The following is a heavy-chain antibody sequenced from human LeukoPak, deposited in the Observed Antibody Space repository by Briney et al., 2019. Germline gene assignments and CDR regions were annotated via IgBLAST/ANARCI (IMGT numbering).Heavy chain of an antibody. CDR1: GYTFTSYG. CDR2: ISAYNGNT. D-gene: IGHD3-3*01. V-gene: IGHV1-18*01. J-gene: IGHJ4*02. Sequence: ASVKASCKASGYTFTSYGISWVRQAPGQGLEWMGWISAYNGNTNYAQKLQGRVTMTTDTSTSTAYMELRSLRSDDTAVYYCARLHLEWLLRRTGIDYWGQGTLVTVSS. CDR3: ARLHLEWLLRRTGIDY.